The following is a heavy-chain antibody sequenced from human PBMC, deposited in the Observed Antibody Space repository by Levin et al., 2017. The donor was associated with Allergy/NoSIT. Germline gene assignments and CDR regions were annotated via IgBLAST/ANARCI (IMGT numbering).Heavy chain of an antibody. V-gene: IGHV3-48*02. CDR2: ISATSGAR. D-gene: IGHD2-21*01. CDR1: GFPFHTFT. Sequence: LSLPCAASGFPFHTFTMIWVRQAPGKGLEWISHISATSGARVYADSVKGRFTISRDNARDSLFLQMNSLTDDDTGVYYCARVWREDSWRGHCDGGNCHLAQYWGRGTLVTVSS. J-gene: IGHJ4*02. CDR3: ARVWREDSWRGHCDGGNCHLAQY.